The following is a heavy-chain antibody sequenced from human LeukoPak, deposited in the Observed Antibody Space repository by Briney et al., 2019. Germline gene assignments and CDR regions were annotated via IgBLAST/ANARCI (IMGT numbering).Heavy chain of an antibody. CDR2: INWNGGST. J-gene: IGHJ4*02. CDR3: ARDRFLRRPEPAEY. CDR1: GFNFHDYG. Sequence: GGSLRLSCAASGFNFHDYGMSWVRQAPGKGLEWVSSINWNGGSTGYADSVKGRFTISRDNAKNSLYLQMNSLRAEDTALYYCARDRFLRRPEPAEYCGQGTLVTVSS. D-gene: IGHD2/OR15-2a*01. V-gene: IGHV3-20*04.